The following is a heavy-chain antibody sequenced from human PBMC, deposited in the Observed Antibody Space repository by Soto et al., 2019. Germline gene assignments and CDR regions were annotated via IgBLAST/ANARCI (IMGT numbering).Heavy chain of an antibody. V-gene: IGHV3-7*04. CDR3: VGDVWGPAHF. CDR2: LSGRGNEI. CDR1: GFTFRQYW. D-gene: IGHD3-16*01. Sequence: EMQLVESGGGLVQPGGSLRLSCVASGFTFRQYWMSWVRQAPGKGLEWVANLSGRGNEIYYVDSVRGRFTISRDNARNSLYLQMNSLRVEDTGVYYCVGDVWGPAHFRGQGTLVTVSS. J-gene: IGHJ4*02.